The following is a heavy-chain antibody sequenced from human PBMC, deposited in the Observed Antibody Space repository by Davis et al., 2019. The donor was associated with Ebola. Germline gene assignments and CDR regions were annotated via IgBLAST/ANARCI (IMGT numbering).Heavy chain of an antibody. J-gene: IGHJ4*02. CDR3: ASGESYYPSHFDY. Sequence: GGSLRLSCAASGFTVSSNYMSWVRQAPGKGLEWVSVIYSGGSTYYADSVKGRFTTSRDNSKNTLYLQMNSLRPEDTAVYYCASGESYYPSHFDYWGQGTLVTVSS. V-gene: IGHV3-66*01. CDR1: GFTVSSNY. D-gene: IGHD3-10*01. CDR2: IYSGGST.